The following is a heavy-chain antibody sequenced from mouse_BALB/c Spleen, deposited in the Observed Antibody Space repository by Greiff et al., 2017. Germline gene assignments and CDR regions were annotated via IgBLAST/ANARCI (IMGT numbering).Heavy chain of an antibody. J-gene: IGHJ3*01. D-gene: IGHD1-2*01. Sequence: VKLMESGPELVKPGASVKISCKASGYAFSSSWMNWVKQRPGQGLEWIGRIYPGDGDTNYNGKFKGKATLTADKSSSTAYMQLSSLTSVDSAVYYCASPHYYGYGFAYWGQGTLVTVSA. CDR1: GYAFSSSW. CDR2: IYPGDGDT. CDR3: ASPHYYGYGFAY. V-gene: IGHV1-82*01.